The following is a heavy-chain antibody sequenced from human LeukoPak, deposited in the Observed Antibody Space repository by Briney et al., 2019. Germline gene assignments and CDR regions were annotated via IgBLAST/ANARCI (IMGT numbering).Heavy chain of an antibody. CDR3: VKDMGRRTSGPTNWFDP. J-gene: IGHJ5*02. D-gene: IGHD3-10*01. Sequence: GRSLRLSCAASGFTFGDYAMHWVRQTPGKGLERVSGISWNSISIGYADSVKGRFTISRDNAKKSLYLQMNNLRAEDTALYYCVKDMGRRTSGPTNWFDPWGQGTLVTVSS. CDR1: GFTFGDYA. CDR2: ISWNSISI. V-gene: IGHV3-9*01.